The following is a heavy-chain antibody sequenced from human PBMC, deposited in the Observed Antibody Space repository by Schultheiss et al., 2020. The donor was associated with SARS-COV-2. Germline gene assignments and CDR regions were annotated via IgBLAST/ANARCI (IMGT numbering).Heavy chain of an antibody. V-gene: IGHV4-59*08. Sequence: SETLSLSCTVSGGSMSLYYWSWIRQPPGKGLEWIGYIYYSGSTNYNPSLKSRVTISVDTSKNQFSLKLSSVTAADTAVYYCARWGIYQPATMAFDIWGQGTMVTVSS. J-gene: IGHJ3*02. D-gene: IGHD3-16*01. CDR1: GGSMSLYY. CDR3: ARWGIYQPATMAFDI. CDR2: IYYSGST.